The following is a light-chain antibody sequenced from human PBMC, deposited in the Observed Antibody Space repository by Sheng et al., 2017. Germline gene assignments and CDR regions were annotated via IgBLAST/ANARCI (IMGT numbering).Light chain of an antibody. CDR2: EDI. CDR3: QAWDSSTVV. Sequence: SYEMTQPPSVSVSPGQTASITCSVEKLVNKYVCWYQQKPGQSPVLVIYEDIKRPTGIPERFSGSNSGNTATLTISRTQAMDEADYYCQAWDSSTVVFGGGTKLTVL. CDR1: KLVNKY. V-gene: IGLV3-1*01. J-gene: IGLJ2*01.